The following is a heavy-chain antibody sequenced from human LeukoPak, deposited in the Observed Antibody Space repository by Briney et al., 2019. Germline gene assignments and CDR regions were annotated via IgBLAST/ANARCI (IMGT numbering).Heavy chain of an antibody. D-gene: IGHD3-22*01. Sequence: PGGSLRLSCEASGFTFSSYSMNWVRQAPGKGLEWVSSISGSSSYISYADSVKGRFTISRDNAKNSLFLQMNSLSAEDTAVYYCASSSGYYYGGYWGQGTLVTVSS. J-gene: IGHJ4*02. CDR1: GFTFSSYS. CDR2: ISGSSSYI. V-gene: IGHV3-21*01. CDR3: ASSSGYYYGGY.